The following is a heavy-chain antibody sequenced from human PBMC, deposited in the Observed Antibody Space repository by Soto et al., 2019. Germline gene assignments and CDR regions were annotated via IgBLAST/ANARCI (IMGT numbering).Heavy chain of an antibody. CDR1: VFPFGANA. J-gene: IGHJ4*02. Sequence: GGALRLSCVVSVFPFGANAMSWVRQAPGKGLEWVSGLSNTGRRTSYADSVKGRFNISRDNSENTVYLQMNSLRVEDTAVYYCATEMGATQGPFDNWGQGTLVTVSS. D-gene: IGHD1-26*01. CDR2: LSNTGRRT. CDR3: ATEMGATQGPFDN. V-gene: IGHV3-23*01.